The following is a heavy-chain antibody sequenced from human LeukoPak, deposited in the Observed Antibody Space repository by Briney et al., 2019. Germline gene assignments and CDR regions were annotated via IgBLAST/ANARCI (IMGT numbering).Heavy chain of an antibody. CDR1: GGSFSGYY. CDR2: INHSRST. V-gene: IGHV4-34*01. CDR3: ARVVLSRARITMVRGGLDY. D-gene: IGHD3-10*01. J-gene: IGHJ4*02. Sequence: PSETLSLTCAVYGGSFSGYYWSWIRQPPGKGLEWIGEINHSRSTNYNPSLKSQVTISVDTSKNQFSLKLSSVTAADTAVYYCARVVLSRARITMVRGGLDYWGQGTLVTVSS.